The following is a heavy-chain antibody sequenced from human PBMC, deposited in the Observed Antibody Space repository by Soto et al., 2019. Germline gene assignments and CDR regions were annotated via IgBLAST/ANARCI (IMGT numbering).Heavy chain of an antibody. CDR2: ISGSGGST. CDR3: ARLAGGNYYYGMDV. CDR1: GFTFSSYA. J-gene: IGHJ6*02. V-gene: IGHV3-23*01. D-gene: IGHD3-16*01. Sequence: LRLSCAASGFTFSSYAMSWVRQAPGKGLEWVSAISGSGGSTYYADSVRGRFTISRDNSKNTLYLQMNSLKASDTAMYYCARLAGGNYYYGMDVWGQGTTVTVSS.